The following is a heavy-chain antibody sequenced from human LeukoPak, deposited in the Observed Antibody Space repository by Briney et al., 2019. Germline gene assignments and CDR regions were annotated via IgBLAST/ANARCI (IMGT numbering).Heavy chain of an antibody. D-gene: IGHD3-10*01. CDR2: INPNSGGT. Sequence: ASVKVSCKASGYTFTGYYMHWVRQAPGQGLEWMGWINPNSGGTNYAQKFQGRVTMTRDTSISTACMELSRLRSDDTAVYYCARDPQHYYGSGSYYNGGNWFDPWGQGTLVTVSS. V-gene: IGHV1-2*02. CDR3: ARDPQHYYGSGSYYNGGNWFDP. CDR1: GYTFTGYY. J-gene: IGHJ5*02.